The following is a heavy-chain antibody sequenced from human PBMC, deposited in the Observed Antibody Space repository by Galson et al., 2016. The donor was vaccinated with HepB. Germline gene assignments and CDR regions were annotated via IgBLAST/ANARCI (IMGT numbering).Heavy chain of an antibody. V-gene: IGHV3-23*01. CDR3: VQGSTAPTA. CDR1: GFTFRNYG. CDR2: ISRSGDST. D-gene: IGHD2-2*01. J-gene: IGHJ6*03. Sequence: SLRLSCAASGFTFRNYGMTWVRQAPGKGLEVVSSISRSGDSTEYADSVEGRFTISRDNSKNTLSLQMNSLTADDTAISYCVQGSTAPTAWGKGTTVTGSS.